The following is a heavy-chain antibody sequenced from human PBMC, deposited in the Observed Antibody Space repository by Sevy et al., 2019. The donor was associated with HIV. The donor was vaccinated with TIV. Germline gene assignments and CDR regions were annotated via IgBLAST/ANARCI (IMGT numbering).Heavy chain of an antibody. J-gene: IGHJ4*02. V-gene: IGHV1-18*01. CDR2: ISAYNGNT. Sequence: ASVKVSCKASGYTFTNYGVTWVRQAPGQGLEWMGWISAYNGNTKYAEKLQDRVTMTTDTATNTAYMELRSLRSDDTAVYYCARDESFSLIVVDLDYWGQGTPVTVSS. CDR1: GYTFTNYG. D-gene: IGHD3-22*01. CDR3: ARDESFSLIVVDLDY.